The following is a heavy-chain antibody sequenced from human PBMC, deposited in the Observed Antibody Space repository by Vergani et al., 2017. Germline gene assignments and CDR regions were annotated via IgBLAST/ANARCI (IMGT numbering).Heavy chain of an antibody. V-gene: IGHV4-59*12. J-gene: IGHJ6*02. CDR1: GGSISSYY. CDR2: IYYSGST. Sequence: QVQLQESGPGLVKPSETLSLTCTVSGGSISSYYWSWIRQPPGKGLEWIGYIYYSGSTNYNPSLKSRVTISVDTSKNQFALKLSSVTAADTAVYYCARGPGTTLQYYYYYGMDVWGQGTTVTVSS. CDR3: ARGPGTTLQYYYYYGMDV. D-gene: IGHD4-17*01.